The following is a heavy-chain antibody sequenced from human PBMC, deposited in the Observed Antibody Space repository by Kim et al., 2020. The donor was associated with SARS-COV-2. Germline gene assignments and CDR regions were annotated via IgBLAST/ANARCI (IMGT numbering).Heavy chain of an antibody. CDR1: GGSISSGVYY. Sequence: SETLSLTCNVSGGSISSGVYYWGWIRQSPGKGLEWLASIYFTGLTLYNPSLKSRLTISVDTSKNQFSLKVNSVTAADTAFYYCARRHYSTVYAGQGWFDP. CDR2: IYFTGLT. V-gene: IGHV4-39*07. D-gene: IGHD2-2*01. J-gene: IGHJ5*02. CDR3: ARRHYSTVYAGQGWFDP.